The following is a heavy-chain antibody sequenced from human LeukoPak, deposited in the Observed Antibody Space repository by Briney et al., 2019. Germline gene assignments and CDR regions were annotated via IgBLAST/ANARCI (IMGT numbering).Heavy chain of an antibody. CDR3: ARAGDYCSGGSCYSGYTYGMDV. J-gene: IGHJ6*04. CDR1: GFTFSSYE. D-gene: IGHD2-15*01. CDR2: ISSSGSTI. V-gene: IGHV3-48*03. Sequence: GGSLRLSCAASGFTFSSYEMNWVRQAPGKGLEWVSYISSSGSTIYYADSVKGRFTISRDNAKNSLYLQMNSLRAEDTAVYYCARAGDYCSGGSCYSGYTYGMDVWGKGTTVTVSS.